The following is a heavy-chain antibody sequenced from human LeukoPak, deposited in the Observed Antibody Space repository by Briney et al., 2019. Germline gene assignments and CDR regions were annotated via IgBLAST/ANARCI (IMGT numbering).Heavy chain of an antibody. J-gene: IGHJ3*02. CDR2: IYYSGST. CDR3: ARDRVEEVGAFDI. V-gene: IGHV4-61*01. D-gene: IGHD1-1*01. CDR1: GGSVSSGSYY. Sequence: SETLSLTCTVSGGSVSSGSYYWSWIRQPPGKGLEWIGYIYYSGSTNYNPSPKSRVTISVDTSKNQFSLKLSSVTAADTAVYYCARDRVEEVGAFDIWGQGTMVTVSS.